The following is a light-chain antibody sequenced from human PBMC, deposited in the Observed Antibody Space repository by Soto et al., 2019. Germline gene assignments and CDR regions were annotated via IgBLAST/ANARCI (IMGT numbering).Light chain of an antibody. CDR2: DTS. CDR3: LQHNSYPYT. CDR1: QDIRSF. Sequence: DVQMTQSPSAMSASVGDRVTITCRASQDIRSFVAWFQQKPGKAPERLIYDTSSLQPGVPSRFSGSGSGTEFTLAISGLQPEDFATYYCLQHNSYPYTFGQGTKLEIK. J-gene: IGKJ2*01. V-gene: IGKV1-17*03.